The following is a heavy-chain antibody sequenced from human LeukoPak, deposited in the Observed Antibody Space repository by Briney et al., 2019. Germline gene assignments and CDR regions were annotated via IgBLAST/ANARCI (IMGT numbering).Heavy chain of an antibody. D-gene: IGHD3-10*01. CDR2: INHSGST. CDR1: GGSFSGYY. CDR3: ANGSGSYSFDY. Sequence: PSETLSLTCAVYGGSFSGYYWSWIRQPPGKGLEWIGEINHSGSTNHNPSLKSRVTISVDTSKNQFSLKLSSVTAADTAVYYCANGSGSYSFDYWGQGTLVTVSS. J-gene: IGHJ4*02. V-gene: IGHV4-34*01.